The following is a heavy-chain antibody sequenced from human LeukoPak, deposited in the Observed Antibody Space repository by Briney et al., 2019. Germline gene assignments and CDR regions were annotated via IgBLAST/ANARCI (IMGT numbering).Heavy chain of an antibody. Sequence: PSETLSLTCAVYGGSFSGYYWSWIRQPPGKGLEWIGEINHSGSTNYNPSLKSRVTISVDTSKNQFSLKLSSVTAADTAVYYCARGFFWSDYWGQGTLVTVSS. CDR3: ARGFFWSDY. D-gene: IGHD2-8*02. J-gene: IGHJ4*02. V-gene: IGHV4-34*01. CDR1: GGSFSGYY. CDR2: INHSGST.